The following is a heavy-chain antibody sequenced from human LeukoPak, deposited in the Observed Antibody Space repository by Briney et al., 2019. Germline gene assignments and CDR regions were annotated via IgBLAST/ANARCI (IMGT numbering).Heavy chain of an antibody. CDR3: ARGIRSSSWSYNWFDP. CDR2: IIPIFGTA. CDR1: GYTFNSYD. V-gene: IGHV1-69*13. J-gene: IGHJ5*02. D-gene: IGHD6-13*01. Sequence: SVKVSCKASGYTFNSYDISWVRQAPGQGLEWMGGIIPIFGTANYAQKFQGRVTITADESTSTAYMELSSLRSEDTAVYYCARGIRSSSWSYNWFDPWGQGTLVTVSS.